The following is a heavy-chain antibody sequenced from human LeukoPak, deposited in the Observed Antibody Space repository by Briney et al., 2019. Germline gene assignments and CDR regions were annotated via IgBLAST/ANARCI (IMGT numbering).Heavy chain of an antibody. V-gene: IGHV4-38-2*02. D-gene: IGHD6-13*01. CDR3: ARVGAAAGIGYYFDY. CDR1: GYSISSGYY. J-gene: IGHJ4*02. Sequence: SATLSLTRTVAGYSISSGYYWGWIRQPPGKGLEWIGIIFHSGSTYYNPSLKSRVTISVDTSKNQFSLKPSSVTAADTAVYYCARVGAAAGIGYYFDYWGQGTLVTVSS. CDR2: IFHSGST.